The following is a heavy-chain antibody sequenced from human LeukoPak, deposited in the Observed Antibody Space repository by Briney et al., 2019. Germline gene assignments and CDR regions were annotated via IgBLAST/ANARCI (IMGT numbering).Heavy chain of an antibody. D-gene: IGHD4-23*01. V-gene: IGHV1-46*01. CDR2: IYPRDGST. CDR3: ARDRRDYGGNLNWFDP. CDR1: GYTFSSNY. J-gene: IGHJ5*02. Sequence: ASLKVSCKASGYTFSSNYIHRVRQAPGQGLEWMGMIYPRDGSTSYAQKLQGRVTMTTDTSTSTAYMELRSLRSDDTAVYYCARDRRDYGGNLNWFDPWGQGTLVTVSS.